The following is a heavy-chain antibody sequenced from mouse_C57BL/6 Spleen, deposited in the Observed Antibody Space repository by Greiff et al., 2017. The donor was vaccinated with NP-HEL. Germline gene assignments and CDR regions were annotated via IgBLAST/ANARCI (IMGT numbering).Heavy chain of an antibody. CDR2: INPGSGGT. V-gene: IGHV1-54*01. J-gene: IGHJ2*01. Sequence: QVQLQQSGAELVRPGTSVKVSCKASGYAFTNYLIEWVKQRPGQGLEWIGVINPGSGGTNYNEKFKGKATLTADKSSSTAYMQLSSLTSDDSAVYFCARNYYYYGSSYGGYWGQGTTLTVSS. CDR1: GYAFTNYL. CDR3: ARNYYYYGSSYGGY. D-gene: IGHD1-1*01.